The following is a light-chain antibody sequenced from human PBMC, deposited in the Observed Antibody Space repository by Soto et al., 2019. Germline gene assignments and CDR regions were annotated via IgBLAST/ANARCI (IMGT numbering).Light chain of an antibody. CDR1: HSISVTN. CDR2: AES. CDR3: QHYGSFPIN. V-gene: IGKV3-20*01. J-gene: IGKJ5*01. Sequence: IVLTQFPGTLSLSPWERATLSFRASHSISVTNLAWYQQKPGRAPRLLIYAESTRATGIPDRFTCSGSGTDFTLTISRLEPEDFAVYYCQHYGSFPINFGQGTQLEIK.